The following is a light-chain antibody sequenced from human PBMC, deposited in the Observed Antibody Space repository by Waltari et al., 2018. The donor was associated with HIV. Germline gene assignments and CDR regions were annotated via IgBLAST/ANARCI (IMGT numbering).Light chain of an antibody. J-gene: IGLJ3*02. CDR1: RSQSTYA. Sequence: QLVLPQSPSASASLGASVKLTCTLSRSQSTYAIAWQQQQPEKRPPSSLSGNIDGSHTQGDGFPDCCGCYCCGAERYLTIGSRQAEDEAVYYCQTWGPGIGVFGGGTQLTVL. CDR2: GNIDGSH. CDR3: QTWGPGIGV. V-gene: IGLV4-69*01.